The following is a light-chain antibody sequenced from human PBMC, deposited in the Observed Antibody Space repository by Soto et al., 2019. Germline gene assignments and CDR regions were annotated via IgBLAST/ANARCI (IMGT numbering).Light chain of an antibody. CDR3: QQRYNWPYT. Sequence: EIVLTQSPGTLSLSPGERATLSCRASQSVSSYLAWYQQKPGQAPSLLICDASKRATGIPARFSGSGSGTDFTLTISSLEPADFAVYYCQQRYNWPYTFGQGTKLEIK. V-gene: IGKV3-11*01. CDR1: QSVSSY. CDR2: DAS. J-gene: IGKJ2*01.